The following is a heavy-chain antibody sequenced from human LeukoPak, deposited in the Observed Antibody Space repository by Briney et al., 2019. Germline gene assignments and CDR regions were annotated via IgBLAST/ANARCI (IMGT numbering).Heavy chain of an antibody. V-gene: IGHV3-23*01. CDR2: ISGSGGDT. CDR3: AKDSVVVPGLVNYFDY. CDR1: GFTFSNFA. J-gene: IGHJ4*02. D-gene: IGHD2-21*01. Sequence: PGGSLRLSCTDSGFTFSNFAMSWVRHAPGKRLEWVSGISGSGGDTYYADSVKGRFTISRDNSKNTLNLQMKSLRADDTAVYYCAKDSVVVPGLVNYFDYWGQGTPVTVSS.